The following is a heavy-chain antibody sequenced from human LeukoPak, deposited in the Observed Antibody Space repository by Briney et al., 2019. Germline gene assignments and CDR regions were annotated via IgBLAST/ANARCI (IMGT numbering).Heavy chain of an antibody. Sequence: ASAKVSCKASRYPFSSFGITCVRQAPGQGLEGTVRISAYNGNTNYAQKFQGRVIMTTDTSTSTASMELRSLRSDDTAVYYCARAGLRIKEDPRYIVVVPAAMREIDYWGQGTLVTVSS. V-gene: IGHV1-18*01. CDR2: ISAYNGNT. CDR1: RYPFSSFG. D-gene: IGHD2-2*01. J-gene: IGHJ4*02. CDR3: ARAGLRIKEDPRYIVVVPAAMREIDY.